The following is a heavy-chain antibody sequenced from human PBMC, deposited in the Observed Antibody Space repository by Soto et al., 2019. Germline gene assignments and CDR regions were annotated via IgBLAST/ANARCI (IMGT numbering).Heavy chain of an antibody. V-gene: IGHV3-23*01. CDR1: GFTFNNYA. CDR2: ISATGGST. Sequence: EVQVLDSGGGLVQPGGSLRLSCAASGFTFNNYAMNWVRQAPGKGLEWVATISATGGSTYYADSVKGRFTISRDNSKNTHYSQMNGLRVEDTAVYYCAKDRLAGNFDYWGQGTQVTVSS. CDR3: AKDRLAGNFDY. J-gene: IGHJ4*02.